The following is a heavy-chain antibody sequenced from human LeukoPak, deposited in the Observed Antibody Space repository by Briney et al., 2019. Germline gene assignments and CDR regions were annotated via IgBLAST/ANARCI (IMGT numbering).Heavy chain of an antibody. CDR3: ARLVDAYNFLIFDY. V-gene: IGHV3-7*05. D-gene: IGHD5-24*01. CDR2: INQDGSEK. CDR1: EFTFSFYW. Sequence: PGGSLRLSCAASEFTFSFYWMTWVRQAPGKGLEWVANINQDGSEKYYVDSVKGRFTISRDNAKNSLYLQMNSLRAEDTAVYYCARLVDAYNFLIFDYWGQGTLVTVSS. J-gene: IGHJ4*02.